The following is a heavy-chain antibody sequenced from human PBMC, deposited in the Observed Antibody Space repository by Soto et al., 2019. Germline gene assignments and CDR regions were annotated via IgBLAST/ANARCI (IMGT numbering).Heavy chain of an antibody. CDR2: IYPGDSDT. J-gene: IGHJ6*02. D-gene: IGHD3-10*01. Sequence: GESLKISCKGSGYSFTSYWIGWVRQMPGKGLEWMGIIYPGDSDTRYSPSFQGQVTISADKSISTAYLQWSSLKASDTAMYYCAIAMVPSSYSYGMDFWGQGTMVTVSS. CDR3: AIAMVPSSYSYGMDF. V-gene: IGHV5-51*01. CDR1: GYSFTSYW.